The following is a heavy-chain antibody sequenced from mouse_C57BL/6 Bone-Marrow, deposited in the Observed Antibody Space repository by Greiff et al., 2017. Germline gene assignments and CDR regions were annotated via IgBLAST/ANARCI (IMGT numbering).Heavy chain of an antibody. CDR1: GYTFTDYY. CDR2: IFPGSGST. D-gene: IGHD1-2*01. J-gene: IGHJ1*03. Sequence: QVQLKESGPELVKPGASVKISCKASGYTFTDYYINWVKQRPGQGLEWIGWIFPGSGSTYYNEKFKGKATLTVDKSSSTAYMLLISLTSEDSAVYFCARTYGRYFDVWGTGTTVTVSS. CDR3: ARTYGRYFDV. V-gene: IGHV1-75*01.